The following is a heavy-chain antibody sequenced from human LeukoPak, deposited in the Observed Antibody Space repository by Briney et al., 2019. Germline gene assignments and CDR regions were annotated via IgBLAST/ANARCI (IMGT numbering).Heavy chain of an antibody. V-gene: IGHV4-34*01. D-gene: IGHD2-2*01. Sequence: SETLSLTCAVYGGSFSGYYWSWIRQPPGKGLEWIGEINHSGSTNYNPSLKSRITISVDTSKNQFSLKLNSVTAADTSLYYCARHVVPAAQSSYMDVWGKGTTATVSS. CDR1: GGSFSGYY. CDR2: INHSGST. J-gene: IGHJ6*03. CDR3: ARHVVPAAQSSYMDV.